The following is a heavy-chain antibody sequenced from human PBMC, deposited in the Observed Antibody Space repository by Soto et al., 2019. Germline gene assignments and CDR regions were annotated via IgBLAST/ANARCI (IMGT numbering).Heavy chain of an antibody. CDR3: ARNWCGSSLSCFDY. J-gene: IGHJ4*02. CDR2: ISAYNGNT. CDR1: GYTFTSYG. V-gene: IGHV1-18*01. Sequence: ASVKVSCKASGYTFTSYGISWVRQAPGQGLEWMGWISAYNGNTNYAQKLQGRVTMTTDTSTSTAYMELRSLRSDDTAVYYCARNWCGSSLSCFDYWGQGTLVTVSS. D-gene: IGHD6-13*01.